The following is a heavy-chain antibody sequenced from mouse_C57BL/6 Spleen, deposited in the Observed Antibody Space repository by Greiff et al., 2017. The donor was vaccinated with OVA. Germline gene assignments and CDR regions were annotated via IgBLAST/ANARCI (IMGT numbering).Heavy chain of an antibody. CDR2: IYPGDGDT. CDR1: GYAFSSSW. Sequence: QVQLQQSGPELVKPGASVKISCKASGYAFSSSWMNWVKQRPGKGLEWIGRIYPGDGDTNYNGKFKGKATLTAAKSSSTAYMQLSSLTSEDSAVYFCARDIDSSGYEGDAMDYWGQGTSVTVSS. V-gene: IGHV1-82*01. J-gene: IGHJ4*01. D-gene: IGHD3-2*02. CDR3: ARDIDSSGYEGDAMDY.